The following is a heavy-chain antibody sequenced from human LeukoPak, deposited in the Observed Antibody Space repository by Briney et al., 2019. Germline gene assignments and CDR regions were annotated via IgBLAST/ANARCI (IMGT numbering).Heavy chain of an antibody. CDR2: INPNSGGT. CDR3: ARLPITIFGVVNRDY. Sequence: ASVKVSCKASGYTFTGYYMHWVRQAPGQGLEWMGWINPNSGGTNYAQKFQGRVTMTRDTSISTAYMELSKLRSDDTAVDYCARLPITIFGVVNRDYWGQGTLVTVSS. CDR1: GYTFTGYY. V-gene: IGHV1-2*02. D-gene: IGHD3-3*01. J-gene: IGHJ4*02.